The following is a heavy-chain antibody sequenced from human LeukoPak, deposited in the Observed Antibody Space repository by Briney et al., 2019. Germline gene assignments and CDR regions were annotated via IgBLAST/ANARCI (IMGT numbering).Heavy chain of an antibody. V-gene: IGHV4-61*02. CDR2: IYTSGST. CDR1: GGSISSGSYY. J-gene: IGHJ4*02. D-gene: IGHD2-2*02. CDR3: ARGDEYCSSTSCYTWLGY. Sequence: PSQTLSLTCTVSGGSISSGSYYWSWIRQPAGKGPEWIGRIYTSGSTNYNPSLKSRVTISVDTSKNQFSLKLSSVTAADTAVYYCARGDEYCSSTSCYTWLGYWGQGTLVTVSS.